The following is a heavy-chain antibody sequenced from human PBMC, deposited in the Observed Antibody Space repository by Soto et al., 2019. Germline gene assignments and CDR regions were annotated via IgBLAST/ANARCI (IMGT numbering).Heavy chain of an antibody. D-gene: IGHD3-10*01. J-gene: IGHJ6*02. Sequence: QVQLVQSGAEVKKPGSSVKVSCKASGGTFSSYAISWVRQAPGQGLEWMGGIIPILGTANYAQKFQGRVTITADESTSTAYMELRSLRSEDTAVYYCARDPGYYGSGSYYKGNYYYYGMDVWGQGTTVTVSS. CDR3: ARDPGYYGSGSYYKGNYYYYGMDV. V-gene: IGHV1-69*01. CDR1: GGTFSSYA. CDR2: IIPILGTA.